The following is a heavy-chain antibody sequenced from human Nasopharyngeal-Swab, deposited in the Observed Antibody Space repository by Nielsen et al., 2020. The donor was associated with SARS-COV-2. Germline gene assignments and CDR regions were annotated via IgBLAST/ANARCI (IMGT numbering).Heavy chain of an antibody. CDR3: ARDRATPSPGYYYYGMDV. Sequence: GESLKISCAASGFTFSSYSMNWVRQAPGMGLEWVSYISSSSSTIYYTDSVKGRFTVSRDNAKNSLYLQMSSLRAEDTAVYYCARDRATPSPGYYYYGMDVWGQGTTVTVSS. J-gene: IGHJ6*02. CDR2: ISSSSSTI. V-gene: IGHV3-48*04. CDR1: GFTFSSYS.